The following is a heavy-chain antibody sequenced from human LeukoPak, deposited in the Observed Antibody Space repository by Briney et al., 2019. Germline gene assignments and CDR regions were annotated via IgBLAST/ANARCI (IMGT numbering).Heavy chain of an antibody. CDR1: GVSFSDYY. V-gene: IGHV3-11*01. CDR3: ARGGFLSSSWYPPFDY. CDR2: ISSSGSTI. D-gene: IGHD6-13*01. J-gene: IGHJ4*02. Sequence: PSETLSLTCAVYGVSFSDYYMSWIRQAPGKGLEWVSYISSSGSTIYYADSVKGRFTISRDNAKNSLYLQMNSLRAEDTAVYYCARGGFLSSSWYPPFDYWGQGTLVTVSS.